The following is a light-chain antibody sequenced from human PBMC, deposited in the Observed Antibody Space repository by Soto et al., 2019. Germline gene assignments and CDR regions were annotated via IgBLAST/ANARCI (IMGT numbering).Light chain of an antibody. V-gene: IGKV2-28*01. J-gene: IGKJ4*01. CDR3: MQALQTPLT. CDR2: LGS. CDR1: QSLLHSNGYNY. Sequence: DIVMTQSPLSLPVTPGEPASISCRYSQSLLHSNGYNYLDWYLQKPGQSPQLLIYLGSNRASGVPDRFSGSGSGTEFTLKISRVEAEDVGVYYCMQALQTPLTFGGGTKVEIK.